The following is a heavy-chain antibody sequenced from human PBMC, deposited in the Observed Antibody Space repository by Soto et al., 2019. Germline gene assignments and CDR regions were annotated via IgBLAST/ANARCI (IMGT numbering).Heavy chain of an antibody. CDR1: GGSLSSYY. Sequence: KSSETLSLTCTVSGGSLSSYYWTWIRQSPGKGLEWIGYVYFSGNTNYNPSLKSRVAISIDTSKNQFSLRLASVTAADTAFYYCGSVRPSGYVLSWGQGTLVTVS. CDR3: GSVRPSGYVLS. CDR2: VYFSGNT. J-gene: IGHJ5*02. D-gene: IGHD6-25*01. V-gene: IGHV4-59*01.